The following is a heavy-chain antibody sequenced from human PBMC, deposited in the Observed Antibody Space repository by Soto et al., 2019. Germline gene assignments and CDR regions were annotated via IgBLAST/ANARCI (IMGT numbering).Heavy chain of an antibody. CDR3: ARGPTSYGPDY. V-gene: IGHV4-31*03. D-gene: IGHD5-18*01. CDR2: IYYSGST. J-gene: IGHJ4*02. CDR1: GGSISSGGYY. Sequence: KPSETLSLTCTVSGGSISSGGYYWSWIRQHPGKGLEWIGYIYYSGSTYYNPSLKSRVTISVDTSKNQFSLKLSSVTAADTAVYYCARGPTSYGPDYWGQGTLVTVSS.